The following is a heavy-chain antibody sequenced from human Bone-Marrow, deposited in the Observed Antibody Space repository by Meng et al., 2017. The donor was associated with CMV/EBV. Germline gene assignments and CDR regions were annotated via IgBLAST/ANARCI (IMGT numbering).Heavy chain of an antibody. V-gene: IGHV1-2*06. D-gene: IGHD2-2*01. J-gene: IGHJ4*02. CDR3: ARVRVGCSSSSCYSDH. CDR1: GYTFSDYY. Sequence: ASVKVSCKASGYTFSDYYVQWVRQAPGQGLEWMGRMNPNGRDTRYAQKFQGRVTMTTDTSISAAYMEMNSLGSDDTAVFYCARVRVGCSSSSCYSDHWGQGNLVNVAS. CDR2: MNPNGRDT.